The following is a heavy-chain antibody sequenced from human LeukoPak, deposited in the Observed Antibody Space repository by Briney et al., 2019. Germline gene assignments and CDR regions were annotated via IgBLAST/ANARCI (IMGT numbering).Heavy chain of an antibody. D-gene: IGHD3-16*01. CDR3: ARGLMITFGGVKHAFDI. V-gene: IGHV4-39*07. CDR2: GDYSGGT. Sequence: PSETLSLTCSVSGDSFSSVTDYWAWIRQPPGKGLEWIASGDYSGGTYYNPSLESRVTISVDTSKNQFSLKLSSVTAADTAVYYCARGLMITFGGVKHAFDIWGQGTMVTVSS. CDR1: GDSFSSVTDY. J-gene: IGHJ3*02.